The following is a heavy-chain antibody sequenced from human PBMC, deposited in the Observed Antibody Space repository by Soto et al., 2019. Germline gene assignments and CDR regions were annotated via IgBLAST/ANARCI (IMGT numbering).Heavy chain of an antibody. D-gene: IGHD2-15*01. J-gene: IGHJ6*02. V-gene: IGHV4-4*02. CDR1: GGSIRSTNW. Sequence: PSETLSLTCVASGGSIRSTNWWAWVRQTPGKGLEWIGEVYHNGTSNYNPSLKGRATISVDRSKDQVSLRLNSVIDADTAVYYCARDLDRYCSVTSCHAMDVWGQGTPVTLSS. CDR2: VYHNGTS. CDR3: ARDLDRYCSVTSCHAMDV.